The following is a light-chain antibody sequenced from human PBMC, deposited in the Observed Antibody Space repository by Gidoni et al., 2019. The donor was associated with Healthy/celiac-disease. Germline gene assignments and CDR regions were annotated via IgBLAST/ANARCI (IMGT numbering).Light chain of an antibody. V-gene: IGLV1-40*01. CDR3: QSYDSSLVWV. CDR1: SSNIGAGYD. CDR2: GNS. J-gene: IGLJ3*02. Sequence: QSVLTQPPSVSGAPGQRVTISCTGSSSNIGAGYDVHWYQQLPGTAPKLLIYGNSNRPSGVPDRFSGSKSGTSASLAITGLQAEDGADYYCQSYDSSLVWVFGGGTKLTVL.